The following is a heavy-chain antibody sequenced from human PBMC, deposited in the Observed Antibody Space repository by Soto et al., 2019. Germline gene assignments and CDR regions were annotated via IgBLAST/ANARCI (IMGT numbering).Heavy chain of an antibody. J-gene: IGHJ4*02. CDR2: IDWDDDK. CDR1: GFSLSTSGMC. V-gene: IGHV2-70*01. D-gene: IGHD5-18*01. CDR3: ARLYSYCDPPEGYFAY. Sequence: SGPTLVNPTQTLTLTCTFSGFSLSTSGMCVSWIRQPPGEALEWLALIDWDDDKYYSTSLKTRLTISKDTSKNQVVLTMTNMDPVDPATYYRARLYSYCDPPEGYFAYWGQGTLVTVSS.